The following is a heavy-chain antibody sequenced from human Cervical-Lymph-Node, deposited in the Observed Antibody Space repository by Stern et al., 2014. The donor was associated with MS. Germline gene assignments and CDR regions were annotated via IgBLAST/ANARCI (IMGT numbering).Heavy chain of an antibody. CDR2: IDTDGGTT. D-gene: IGHD6-25*01. V-gene: IGHV3-74*01. CDR3: ARDSSGRDDF. J-gene: IGHJ4*02. CDR1: GFTFSSYW. Sequence: EVQLVESGGGLVQPGGSLRLSCAASGFTFSSYWLHWLRQAPGKGLVWVSRIDTDGGTTNYADSVKGRFTISRDNAENTLYLQMNSLRAEDTAVYYCARDSSGRDDFWGQGTLVTVSS.